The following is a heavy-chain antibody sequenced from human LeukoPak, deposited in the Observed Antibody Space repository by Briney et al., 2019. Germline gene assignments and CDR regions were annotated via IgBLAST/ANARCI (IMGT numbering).Heavy chain of an antibody. V-gene: IGHV3-21*01. CDR1: GFTFSSYG. D-gene: IGHD3-10*01. Sequence: PGGSLRLSCAASGFTFSSYGMTWVRQAPGKGLEWVSSISSSSSYIYYADSVKGRFTISRDNAKNSLYLQMNSLRAEDTAVYYCARPLRSYDNHYFFDYWGQGTLVTVSS. CDR3: ARPLRSYDNHYFFDY. CDR2: ISSSSSYI. J-gene: IGHJ4*02.